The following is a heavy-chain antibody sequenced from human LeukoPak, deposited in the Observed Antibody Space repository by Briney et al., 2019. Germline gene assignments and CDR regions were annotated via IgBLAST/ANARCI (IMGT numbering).Heavy chain of an antibody. V-gene: IGHV4-59*01. D-gene: IGHD2-2*01. CDR3: ARVPAAREPIDY. CDR2: IYYSGST. J-gene: IGHJ4*02. CDR1: GGSISSYY. Sequence: SETLSLTCTVSGGSISSYYWSWIWQPPGKGLEWIGYIYYSGSTNYNLSLKSRVTISVDTSKNQFSLKLSSVTAADTAVYYCARVPAAREPIDYWGQGTLVTVSS.